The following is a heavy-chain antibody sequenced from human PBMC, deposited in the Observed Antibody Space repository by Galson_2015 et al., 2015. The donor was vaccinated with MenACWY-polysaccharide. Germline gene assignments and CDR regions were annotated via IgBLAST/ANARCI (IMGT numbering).Heavy chain of an antibody. CDR2: INQDGSEK. Sequence: SLRLSCAASGFTFSNFWMSWVRQAPGKGLEWVASINQDGSEKHYVDSVKGRFTVARDNAKNSLYLQINSLRAEDTAVYYCARTRIVGAHWFDCWGQGTLVTVSS. CDR1: GFTFSNFW. CDR3: ARTRIVGAHWFDC. D-gene: IGHD1-26*01. V-gene: IGHV3-7*01. J-gene: IGHJ4*02.